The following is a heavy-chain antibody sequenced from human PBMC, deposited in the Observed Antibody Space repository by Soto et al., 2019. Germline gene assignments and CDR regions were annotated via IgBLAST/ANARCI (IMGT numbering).Heavy chain of an antibody. V-gene: IGHV3-7*01. CDR2: IKQDGSEK. J-gene: IGHJ6*02. Sequence: EVQLVESGGGLVQPGGSLRLSCADFGFTFSNYWMSWVRQAPVKGLEWVGNIKQDGSEKNYVDSVKGRFTISRDNAKNSLYQQMNSLRAEDTAVYYCARIASAGRGWDVWGQGTTVVVSS. CDR1: GFTFSNYW. D-gene: IGHD6-13*01. CDR3: ARIASAGRGWDV.